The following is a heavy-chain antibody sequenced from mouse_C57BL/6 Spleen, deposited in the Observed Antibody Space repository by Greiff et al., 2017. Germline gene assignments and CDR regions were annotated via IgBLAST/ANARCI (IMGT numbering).Heavy chain of an antibody. CDR3: ARWNAGGY. V-gene: IGHV1-4*01. J-gene: IGHJ2*01. CDR1: GYTFTSYT. CDR2: INPSSGYT. Sequence: VQLQQSGAELARPGASVKMSCKASGYTFTSYTMHWVKPRPGQGLEWIGYINPSSGYTKYNQKFKDKATLTADKSSSTAYMQLSSLTSEDSAVYYCARWNAGGYWGQGTTLTVSS.